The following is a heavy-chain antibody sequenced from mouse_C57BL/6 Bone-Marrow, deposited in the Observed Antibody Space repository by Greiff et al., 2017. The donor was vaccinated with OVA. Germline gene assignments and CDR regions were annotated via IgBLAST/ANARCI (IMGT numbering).Heavy chain of an antibody. J-gene: IGHJ3*01. V-gene: IGHV1-59*01. CDR2: IDPSDSYT. CDR3: ARSDYYGPFAY. CDR1: GYTFTSYW. Sequence: QVQLKQPGAELVRPGASVKLSCKASGYTFTSYWMHWVKQRPGQGLEWIGVIDPSDSYTNYNQKFKGKATLTADTSSSTAYMQLSSLTSEDSAVYDCARSDYYGPFAYWGRGTLVTVSA. D-gene: IGHD1-1*01.